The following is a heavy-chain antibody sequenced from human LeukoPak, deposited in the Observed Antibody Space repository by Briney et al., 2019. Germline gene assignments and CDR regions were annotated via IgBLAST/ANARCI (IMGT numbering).Heavy chain of an antibody. V-gene: IGHV3-7*05. J-gene: IGHJ4*02. CDR3: ARETRGTVGSY. Sequence: GGSLRLSCAASVSTLNTYWMTWFRQTPPEALEWVARLKQDGSDKYYVDSVKGRFTISRDNAENSLYLQMNSLRAEDTAVYYCARETRGTVGSYWGRGTLVTVSS. D-gene: IGHD4-23*01. CDR1: VSTLNTYW. CDR2: LKQDGSDK.